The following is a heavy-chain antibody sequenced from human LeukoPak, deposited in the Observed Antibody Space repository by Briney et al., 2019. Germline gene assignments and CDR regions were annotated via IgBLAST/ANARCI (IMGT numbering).Heavy chain of an antibody. CDR3: AGDSGYTGFDY. Sequence: ASVKVSCKASGYTFTSYGISWVRQAPGQGLEWMGWISAYNGNTNYAQKLQGRVTMTTDTSTSTACMELRSLRSDDTAVYYCAGDSGYTGFDYWGQGTLVTVSS. CDR1: GYTFTSYG. D-gene: IGHD3-22*01. V-gene: IGHV1-18*01. J-gene: IGHJ4*02. CDR2: ISAYNGNT.